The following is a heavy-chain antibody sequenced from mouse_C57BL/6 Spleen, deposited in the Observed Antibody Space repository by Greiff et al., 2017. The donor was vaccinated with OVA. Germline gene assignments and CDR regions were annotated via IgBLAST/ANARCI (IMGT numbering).Heavy chain of an antibody. CDR3: ARERDYGRAWFAY. CDR1: GYSITSGYY. CDR2: ISYDGSN. V-gene: IGHV3-6*01. D-gene: IGHD1-1*01. Sequence: VQLKESGPGLVKPSQSLSLTCSVTGYSITSGYYWNWIRQFPGNKLEWMGYISYDGSNNYNPSLKNRISITRDTSKNQFFLKLNSVTTEDTATYYCARERDYGRAWFAYWGQGTLVTVSA. J-gene: IGHJ3*01.